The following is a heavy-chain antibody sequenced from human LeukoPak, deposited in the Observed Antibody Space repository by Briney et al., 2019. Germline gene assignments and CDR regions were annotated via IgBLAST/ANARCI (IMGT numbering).Heavy chain of an antibody. CDR3: ARAYHPGCWFDP. V-gene: IGHV3-7*04. CDR1: GFTFSSSW. CDR2: INQDGGEI. D-gene: IGHD2-21*01. J-gene: IGHJ5*02. Sequence: GGSLRLSCAASGFTFSSSWMTWVRQAPGKGLEWVASINQDGGEIHYVDSVKGRFTISRDNAKDSLYLQMNSLTAEDTAVHYCARAYHPGCWFDPWGQGTLVTVSS.